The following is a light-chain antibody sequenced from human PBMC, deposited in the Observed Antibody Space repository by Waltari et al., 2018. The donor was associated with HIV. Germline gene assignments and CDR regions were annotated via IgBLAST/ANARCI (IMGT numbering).Light chain of an antibody. CDR2: LGS. J-gene: IGKJ3*01. Sequence: DIVMPQSPLSLPVTPGAPASISCRSSQSLLHSNAYNYLDWYLQKPGQSPQLLIYLGSNRASGVPDRFSGSGSGTDFTLKISRVEAEDVGVYYCMQALQTPGTFGPGTKVDIK. CDR3: MQALQTPGT. CDR1: QSLLHSNAYNY. V-gene: IGKV2-28*01.